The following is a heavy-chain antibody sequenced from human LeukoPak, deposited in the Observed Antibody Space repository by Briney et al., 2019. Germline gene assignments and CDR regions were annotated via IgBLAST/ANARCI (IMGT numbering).Heavy chain of an antibody. V-gene: IGHV3-15*01. CDR2: IKSKIDGGTT. Sequence: GGSLRLSCAASGFTFSNAWMNWVRQAPGKGLEWVGRIKSKIDGGTTDYAAPVKGRFTISRDDSKNTLYLQMNSLKTEDTAVYYCTTKKGYWGQGTLVTVSS. J-gene: IGHJ4*02. CDR3: TTKKGY. CDR1: GFTFSNAW.